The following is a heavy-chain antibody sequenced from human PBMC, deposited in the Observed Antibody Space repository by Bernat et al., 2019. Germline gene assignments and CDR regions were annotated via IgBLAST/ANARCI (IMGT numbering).Heavy chain of an antibody. J-gene: IGHJ4*02. Sequence: QVQMVESGGGLVKPGGSLRLSCAASGFSFSDSYMSWFRQAPGKGLECVSYIGGGGGDRQYADSVKGRFTISRDNAKNSLYLQMDSLRVEDTAVYYCAQVDRMTDFWGQGTLVTVSS. CDR1: GFSFSDSY. D-gene: IGHD2-15*01. V-gene: IGHV3-11*05. CDR3: AQVDRMTDF. CDR2: IGGGGGDR.